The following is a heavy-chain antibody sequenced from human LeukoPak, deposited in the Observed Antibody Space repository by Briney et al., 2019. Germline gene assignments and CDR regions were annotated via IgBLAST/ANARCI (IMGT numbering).Heavy chain of an antibody. CDR3: ARHYGDYMNYYYYGMDV. V-gene: IGHV4-39*01. CDR1: GGSISSSSYY. Sequence: SETLSLTCTVSGGSISSSSYYWGWIRQPPGKGLEWIGSIYYSGSTYYNPSLKSRVTISVDTSKNQFSLKLSSVTAADTAVYYCARHYGDYMNYYYYGMDVWGQGTTVTVSS. J-gene: IGHJ6*02. CDR2: IYYSGST. D-gene: IGHD4-17*01.